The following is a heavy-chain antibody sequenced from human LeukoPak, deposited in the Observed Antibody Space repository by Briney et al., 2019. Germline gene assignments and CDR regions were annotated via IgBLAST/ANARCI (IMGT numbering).Heavy chain of an antibody. Sequence: GGSLRLSCAASGFTFSTFDMAWVRQAPGRGLEWVSVIGPESGDIRYSDSVKGRFTISRDNSKSTLFLQMNSLRADDTALYYCAKYCGGGCFRNFDSWGQGTLVTVSS. V-gene: IGHV3-23*01. J-gene: IGHJ4*02. CDR3: AKYCGGGCFRNFDS. D-gene: IGHD2-21*02. CDR2: IGPESGDI. CDR1: GFTFSTFD.